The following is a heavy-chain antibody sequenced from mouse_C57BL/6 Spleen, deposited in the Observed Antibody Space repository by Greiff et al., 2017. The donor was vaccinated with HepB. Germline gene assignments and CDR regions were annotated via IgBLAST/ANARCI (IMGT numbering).Heavy chain of an antibody. J-gene: IGHJ4*01. Sequence: EVKLVESGGGLVQPKGSLKLSCAASGFSFNTYAMNWVRQAPGKGLEWVARIRSKSNNYATYHADSVKDRFTISRDDSESMLYLQMNNLKTEDTAVYYCVRLPADYSNYVAMDYWGQGTSVTVSS. CDR1: GFSFNTYA. D-gene: IGHD2-5*01. CDR2: IRSKSNNYAT. V-gene: IGHV10-1*01. CDR3: VRLPADYSNYVAMDY.